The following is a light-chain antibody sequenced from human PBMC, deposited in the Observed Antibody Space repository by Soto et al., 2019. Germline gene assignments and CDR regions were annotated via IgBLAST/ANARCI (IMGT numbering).Light chain of an antibody. CDR3: QQYGSSVT. Sequence: EIVLTQSPGTLSLSTGEGATLSCRSSQSVSSSHLALYQKTPGQAPRLLIYDASTRATGIPDRFSGSGSGTDFSLTISRLEPEDFAVYYCQQYGSSVTFGQGTRLEIK. CDR1: QSVSSSH. V-gene: IGKV3-20*01. CDR2: DAS. J-gene: IGKJ5*01.